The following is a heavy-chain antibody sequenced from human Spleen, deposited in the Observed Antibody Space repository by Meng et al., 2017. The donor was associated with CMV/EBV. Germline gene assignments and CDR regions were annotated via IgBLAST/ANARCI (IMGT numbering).Heavy chain of an antibody. CDR2: IHHSGSP. D-gene: IGHD2-15*01. Sequence: WGWIRQPPGKGLEWSGEIHHSGSPNFHPSLKSRVTISVDTSKNQFSLKLSSVAAADTAVYYCARGGRRKSRIVVVVAATRGNNWFDPWGQGTLVTVSS. CDR3: ARGGRRKSRIVVVVAATRGNNWFDP. V-gene: IGHV4-34*01. J-gene: IGHJ5*02.